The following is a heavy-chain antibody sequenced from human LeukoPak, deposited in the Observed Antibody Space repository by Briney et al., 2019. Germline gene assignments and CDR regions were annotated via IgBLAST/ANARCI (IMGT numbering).Heavy chain of an antibody. D-gene: IGHD1-26*01. V-gene: IGHV1-69*01. J-gene: IGHJ4*02. CDR3: ARANSEGATNFDY. Sequence: SVKVSCKASGGTFSSYAISLVRQAPGQGLEWMGGIIPIFGTANYAQKFQGRVTITADESTSTTYMELSSLRSEDTAVYYCARANSEGATNFDYWGQGTLVTVSS. CDR1: GGTFSSYA. CDR2: IIPIFGTA.